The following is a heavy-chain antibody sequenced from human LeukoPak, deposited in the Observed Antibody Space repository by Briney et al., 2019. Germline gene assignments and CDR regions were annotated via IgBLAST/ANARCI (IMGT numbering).Heavy chain of an antibody. CDR1: GYTFTSYG. D-gene: IGHD6-19*01. Sequence: ASVKVSCKASGYTFTSYGISWVRQAPGQGLEWMGWISAYNGNTNYAQKLRGRVTMTTDTSTSTAYMELRSLRSDDTAVYYCARDSPLGEVAVAGHGSLRFDPWGQGTLVTVSS. J-gene: IGHJ5*02. CDR2: ISAYNGNT. V-gene: IGHV1-18*01. CDR3: ARDSPLGEVAVAGHGSLRFDP.